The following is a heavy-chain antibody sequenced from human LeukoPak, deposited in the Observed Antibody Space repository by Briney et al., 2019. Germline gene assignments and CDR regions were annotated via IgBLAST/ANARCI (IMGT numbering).Heavy chain of an antibody. V-gene: IGHV3-30*02. CDR1: GFTFSSYG. J-gene: IGHJ3*02. D-gene: IGHD3-10*02. CDR2: IRYDGSNK. CDR3: AKERITMFSDAFDI. Sequence: GGSLRLSCAASGFTFSSYGMHWVRQAPGKGLEWVAFIRYDGSNKYYADSVKGRFTISRDNSKNTLYLQMNSLRAEDTAVYYCAKERITMFSDAFDIWGQGTMVTVSS.